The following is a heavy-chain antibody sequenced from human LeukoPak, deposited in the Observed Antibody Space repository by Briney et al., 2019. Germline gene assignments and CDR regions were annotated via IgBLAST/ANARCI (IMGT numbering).Heavy chain of an antibody. CDR2: INQDGSEI. CDR1: GFTFSNYW. CDR3: ARLKDDVTKLDY. J-gene: IGHJ4*02. Sequence: GGSLRLSCAASGFTFSNYWMSWVRQAPGKGLEWLANINQDGSEIYYVDSVKGRFTISRDNGKNSLFLQMNSLRAEDTAVYYCARLKDDVTKLDYWGQGTLVTVSS. V-gene: IGHV3-7*01. D-gene: IGHD2-8*01.